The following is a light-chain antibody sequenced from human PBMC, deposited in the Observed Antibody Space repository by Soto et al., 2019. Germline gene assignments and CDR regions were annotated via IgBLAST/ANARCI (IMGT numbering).Light chain of an antibody. V-gene: IGKV3-15*01. CDR3: QQHWNWPQT. CDR1: QSVGTY. Sequence: EIQMTQSPATLSVSPGERATLSCRASQSVGTYLAWYQQKPGQAPRLLIYDVSTRATGIPDRFSGSGSGTDFTLTISSLQPEDFAVYCCQQHWNWPQTFGQGTKVEI. J-gene: IGKJ1*01. CDR2: DVS.